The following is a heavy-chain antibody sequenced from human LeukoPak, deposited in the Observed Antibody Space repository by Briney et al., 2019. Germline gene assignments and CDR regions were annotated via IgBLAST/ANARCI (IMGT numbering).Heavy chain of an antibody. CDR2: INPSGGST. CDR3: ARDWAAAGNRRLSFDY. J-gene: IGHJ4*02. Sequence: GASVKVSCKTSGYTFTNYYIHWVRQAPGQGLEWMGIINPSGGSTSYAQKFQGRVTMTRDTSTSTVYMELSSLRSEDTAVYYCARDWAAAGNRRLSFDYWGQGTLVTVSS. CDR1: GYTFTNYY. V-gene: IGHV1-46*01. D-gene: IGHD6-13*01.